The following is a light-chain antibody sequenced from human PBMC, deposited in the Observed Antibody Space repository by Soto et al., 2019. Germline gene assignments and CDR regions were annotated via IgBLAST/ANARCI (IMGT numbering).Light chain of an antibody. CDR3: QQSYSTPET. J-gene: IGKJ1*01. V-gene: IGKV1-39*01. CDR1: QSISSY. Sequence: DIPMTQSPSSLSASVGDRVTITCRASQSISSYLNWYQQKPGKAPKLLIYAASSLQSGVPSRFSGSGSATDFTLTISSLQPEDFATYYCQQSYSTPETFGQGTKVEIK. CDR2: AAS.